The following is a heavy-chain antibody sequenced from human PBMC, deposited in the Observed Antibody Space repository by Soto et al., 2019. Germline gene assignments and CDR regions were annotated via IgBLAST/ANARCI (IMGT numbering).Heavy chain of an antibody. J-gene: IGHJ4*02. CDR3: ASGYCTNGVCIAFDY. Sequence: ASVKVSCKTSGYTFASYDINWVRQAAGQGLEWMGWISANNGNTNYAQKLQGRVTMTTDTSTSTAYMELRSLRSDDTAVYYCASGYCTNGVCIAFDYWGQGTLVTVSS. CDR1: GYTFASYD. CDR2: ISANNGNT. V-gene: IGHV1-18*01. D-gene: IGHD2-8*01.